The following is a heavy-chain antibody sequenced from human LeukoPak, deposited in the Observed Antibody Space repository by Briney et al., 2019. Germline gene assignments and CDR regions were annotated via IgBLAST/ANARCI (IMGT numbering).Heavy chain of an antibody. J-gene: IGHJ6*02. CDR3: ARVDCSSTSCYWYYYYGMDV. CDR2: ISSSSSYI. CDR1: GFTFSSYS. D-gene: IGHD2-2*01. Sequence: EGSLRLSCAASGFTFSSYSMSWVRQAPGKGLEWISSISSSSSYIYYADSVKGRFTISRDNAKNSLYLQMNSLRAEDTAVYYCARVDCSSTSCYWYYYYGMDVWGQGTTVTVSS. V-gene: IGHV3-21*01.